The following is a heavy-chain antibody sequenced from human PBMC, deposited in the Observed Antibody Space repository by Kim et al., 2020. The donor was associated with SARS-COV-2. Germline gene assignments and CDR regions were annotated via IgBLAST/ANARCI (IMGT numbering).Heavy chain of an antibody. D-gene: IGHD3-10*01. J-gene: IGHJ4*02. Sequence: PSLKSRVTISVDTSKNQFSLKLSSVTAADTAVYYCARQDLWFGELLIDYWGQGTLVTVSS. V-gene: IGHV4-39*01. CDR3: ARQDLWFGELLIDY.